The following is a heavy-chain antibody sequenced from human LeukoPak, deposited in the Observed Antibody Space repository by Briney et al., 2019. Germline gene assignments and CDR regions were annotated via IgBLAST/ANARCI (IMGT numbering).Heavy chain of an antibody. Sequence: GGSLTLSCAASGFTVSSNWMSWVSQDPGKGLEWVANIKVDGREKSHVDSVKGRFTISRDNAKNSLYLQMNSLRAEDTAVDYCARGVDFGDYVFVYWGQGTLVTVSS. D-gene: IGHD4-17*01. CDR3: ARGVDFGDYVFVY. J-gene: IGHJ4*02. CDR2: IKVDGREK. CDR1: GFTVSSNW. V-gene: IGHV3-7*03.